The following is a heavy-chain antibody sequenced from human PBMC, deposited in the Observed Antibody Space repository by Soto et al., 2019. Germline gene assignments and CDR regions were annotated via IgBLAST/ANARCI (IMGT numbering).Heavy chain of an antibody. V-gene: IGHV1-69*11. CDR2: INPSGST. Sequence: GASVKVSCKSSGCTFSSYAISWVRQAPGQGLEWMGIINPSGSTSYAQKFQGRVAITADESTSTAYMELSSLRSEDTAVYYCARVREPNYNIVAGPKEWDYWGRGTLVTVSS. D-gene: IGHD2-15*01. CDR3: ARVREPNYNIVAGPKEWDY. J-gene: IGHJ4*02. CDR1: GCTFSSYA.